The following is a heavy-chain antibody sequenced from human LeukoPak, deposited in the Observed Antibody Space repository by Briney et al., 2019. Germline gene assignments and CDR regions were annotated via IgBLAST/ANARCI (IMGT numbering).Heavy chain of an antibody. Sequence: ASVKVSCKASGCTFTGYYMHWVRQAPGQGLEWMGWINPNSGGTNYAQKFQGRVTMTRDTSISTAYMELSRLRSDDTAVYYCAAAWQQLGHYYYGMDVWGQGTTVTVSS. J-gene: IGHJ6*02. D-gene: IGHD6-13*01. CDR3: AAAWQQLGHYYYGMDV. CDR1: GCTFTGYY. CDR2: INPNSGGT. V-gene: IGHV1-2*02.